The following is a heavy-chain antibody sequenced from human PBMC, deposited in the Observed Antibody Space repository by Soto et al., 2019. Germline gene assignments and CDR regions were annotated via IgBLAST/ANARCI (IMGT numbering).Heavy chain of an antibody. J-gene: IGHJ4*02. CDR1: GYTFTSYD. V-gene: IGHV1-8*01. CDR2: VNSNSGNT. CDR3: ARTGSSGWYLDS. D-gene: IGHD6-19*01. Sequence: QVQLVQSGTEVKKPGASVKVSCKASGYTFTSYDINWVRQATGQGLEWMGWVNSNSGNTGFAQKFQGRLAMTGNTSITTAYMELNSLTSEDTAVYYCARTGSSGWYLDSWGQGTLVTVSS.